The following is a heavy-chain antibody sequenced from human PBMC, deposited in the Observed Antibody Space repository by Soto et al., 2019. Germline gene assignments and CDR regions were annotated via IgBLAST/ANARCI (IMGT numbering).Heavy chain of an antibody. D-gene: IGHD1-26*01. J-gene: IGHJ4*02. CDR2: TYYRSKWST. CDR1: GDSVSSKSAA. CDR3: TRVLSGSYVH. V-gene: IGHV6-1*01. Sequence: SQTLSLTCAISGDSVSSKSAAWNRIRQSPSRGLEWLGRTYYRSKWSTDYAISVKSRITINPDTSNNHFSLQLKSVTPEDTAVYYCTRVLSGSYVHWGQGTLVTVSS.